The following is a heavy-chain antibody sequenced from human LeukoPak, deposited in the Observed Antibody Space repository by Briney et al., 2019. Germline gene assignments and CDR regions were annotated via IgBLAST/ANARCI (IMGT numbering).Heavy chain of an antibody. Sequence: ASVKVSCKASGYTFTGYYMHWVRQAPGQGLEWMGWINPNSGGTNYAQKFQGRVTVTRDTSISTAYMELSRLRSDDTAVYYCARTDTAMVPSFDYWGQGTLVTVSS. V-gene: IGHV1-2*02. CDR1: GYTFTGYY. CDR3: ARTDTAMVPSFDY. D-gene: IGHD5-18*01. J-gene: IGHJ4*02. CDR2: INPNSGGT.